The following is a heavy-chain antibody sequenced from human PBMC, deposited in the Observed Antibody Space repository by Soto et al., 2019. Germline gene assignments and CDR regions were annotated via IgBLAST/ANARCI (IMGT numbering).Heavy chain of an antibody. CDR3: ARALAVAGTNGYFQH. V-gene: IGHV1-18*01. D-gene: IGHD6-19*01. J-gene: IGHJ1*01. CDR1: GYTFTSYG. Sequence: QVQLVQSGAEVKKPGASVKVSCKASGYTFTSYGISWVRQAPGQGLEWMGWISAYNGNTNYAQKLQGRVTMTTDTSTSAAHMELRGPRSDDTAVYYCARALAVAGTNGYFQHWGQGTLVTVSS. CDR2: ISAYNGNT.